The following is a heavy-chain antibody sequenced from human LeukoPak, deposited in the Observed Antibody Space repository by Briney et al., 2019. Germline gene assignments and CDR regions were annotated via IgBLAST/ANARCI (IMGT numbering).Heavy chain of an antibody. Sequence: GGSLRLSCAASGFTFSSYWMSWVRQAPGKGLEWVANIKQDGSEKYYVDSVKGRFTISRDNAKNSLYLQMNSLRAEDTAVYYCARAGKGYGDDAIDYWGQGTLVTVSS. V-gene: IGHV3-7*01. J-gene: IGHJ4*02. CDR2: IKQDGSEK. CDR3: ARAGKGYGDDAIDY. D-gene: IGHD4-17*01. CDR1: GFTFSSYW.